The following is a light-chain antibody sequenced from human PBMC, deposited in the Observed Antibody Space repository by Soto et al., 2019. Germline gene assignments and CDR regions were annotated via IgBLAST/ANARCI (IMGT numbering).Light chain of an antibody. CDR1: QTISSS. Sequence: DIQMTQFPPTLSASIGDRVTITCRASQTISSSLAWYQQKPGKAPKLLIYKASTLETGVPSRFSGSGSGTEFPLTISSLQPDDFATYSCQQYDSYSPYTFGQGTRLEIK. V-gene: IGKV1-5*03. CDR2: KAS. J-gene: IGKJ2*01. CDR3: QQYDSYSPYT.